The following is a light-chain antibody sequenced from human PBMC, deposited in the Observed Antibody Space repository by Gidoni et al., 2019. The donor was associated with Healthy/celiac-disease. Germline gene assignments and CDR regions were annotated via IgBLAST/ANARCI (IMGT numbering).Light chain of an antibody. CDR1: QAISNY. J-gene: IGKJ1*01. V-gene: IGKV1-27*01. Sequence: DIQMTQSPSSLSASVGDRVTIPCRASQAISNYLAWYQQKPGKVPKLLIYAASTLQSEVPSRFSGSGSGTDFTLTISSLQPEDVATYYCQKYNSAPWTFDQGTKVEIK. CDR3: QKYNSAPWT. CDR2: AAS.